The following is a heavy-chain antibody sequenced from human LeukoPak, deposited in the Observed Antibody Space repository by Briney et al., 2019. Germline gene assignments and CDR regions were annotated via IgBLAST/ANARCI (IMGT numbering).Heavy chain of an antibody. D-gene: IGHD5-18*01. Sequence: QPGGSLRLSCSASGFTFSSYAMHWVRQAPGKGLEYVSAISSNGGSTYYADSVKGRFTISRDNSKNTLYLQMNSLRAEDTAVYYCARGYSYANWFDPWGQGTLVTVSS. CDR1: GFTFSSYA. V-gene: IGHV3-64*04. J-gene: IGHJ5*02. CDR2: ISSNGGST. CDR3: ARGYSYANWFDP.